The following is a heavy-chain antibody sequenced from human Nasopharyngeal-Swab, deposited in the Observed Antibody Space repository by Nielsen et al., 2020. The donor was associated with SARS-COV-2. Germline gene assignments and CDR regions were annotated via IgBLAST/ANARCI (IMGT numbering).Heavy chain of an antibody. CDR2: ISSSSSYI. CDR1: GLTFSSYS. D-gene: IGHD3-3*01. Sequence: GESLKISCAAAGLTFSSYSMNWVRQAPGKGLEWVSSISSSSSYIYYADSVKGRFTISRDNAKNSLYLQMNSLRAEDTAVYYCARSGELRFLEWLNTRPDYWGQGTLVTVSS. J-gene: IGHJ4*02. CDR3: ARSGELRFLEWLNTRPDY. V-gene: IGHV3-21*01.